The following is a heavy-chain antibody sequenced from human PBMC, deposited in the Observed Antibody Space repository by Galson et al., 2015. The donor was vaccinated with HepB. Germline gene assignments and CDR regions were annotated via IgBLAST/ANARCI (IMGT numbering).Heavy chain of an antibody. CDR3: AKDYGITNYYSTTGGASTWTYNWFDL. Sequence: SLRLSCAASGFTFNTYAMAWVRQAPGKGLEGVSVISGGGGRTYHADYVKGRFTISRDNSKNTLFLQMNSLRAEDTAIYYCAKDYGITNYYSTTGGASTWTYNWFDLWGQGTRVTVSS. D-gene: IGHD2-8*02. CDR1: GFTFNTYA. J-gene: IGHJ5*02. CDR2: ISGGGGRT. V-gene: IGHV3-23*01.